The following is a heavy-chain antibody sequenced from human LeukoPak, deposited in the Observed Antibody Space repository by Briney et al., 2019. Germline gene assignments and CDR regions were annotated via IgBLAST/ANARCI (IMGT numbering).Heavy chain of an antibody. V-gene: IGHV1-2*06. CDR1: GYTFTGYY. CDR3: ATGGAYCGGDCYPVDYFDY. Sequence: ASVKVSCKASGYTFTGYYMHWVRQAPGQGLEWMGRINPNSGGTNYAQKFQGRVTMTRDTSISTAYMELSSLRSEDTAVYYCATGGAYCGGDCYPVDYFDYWGQGTLVTVSS. J-gene: IGHJ4*02. D-gene: IGHD2-21*02. CDR2: INPNSGGT.